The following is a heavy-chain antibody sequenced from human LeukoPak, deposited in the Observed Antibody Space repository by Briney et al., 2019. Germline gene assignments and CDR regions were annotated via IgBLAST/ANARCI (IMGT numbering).Heavy chain of an antibody. CDR2: FDPEDGET. CDR3: ATDPTYYGSFDY. D-gene: IGHD3-10*01. Sequence: GASVKVSCKVSGYTLTELSMHWVRQAPGKGLEWMGGFDPEDGETIYAQKFQGRVTMTEDTSTDTAYMELSSLRSEDTAVYYCATDPTYYGSFDYWGQGTLVTVSS. CDR1: GYTLTELS. V-gene: IGHV1-24*01. J-gene: IGHJ4*02.